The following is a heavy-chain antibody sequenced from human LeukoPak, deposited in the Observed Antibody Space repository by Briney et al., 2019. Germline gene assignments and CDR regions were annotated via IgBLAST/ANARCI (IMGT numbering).Heavy chain of an antibody. J-gene: IGHJ4*02. Sequence: GGSLRLSCEASGFSFSSYATSWVRQAPGKGLEWVSGVSGSGGSTYYAGSVKGRFTISRDISKNTLYLQMNSLRAEDTAVYYCARDLYADFWSGSVFDYWGRGTLVTVSS. CDR1: GFSFSSYA. D-gene: IGHD3-3*01. V-gene: IGHV3-23*01. CDR2: VSGSGGST. CDR3: ARDLYADFWSGSVFDY.